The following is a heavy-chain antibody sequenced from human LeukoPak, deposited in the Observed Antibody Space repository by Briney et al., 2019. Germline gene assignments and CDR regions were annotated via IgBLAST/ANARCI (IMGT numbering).Heavy chain of an antibody. J-gene: IGHJ4*02. CDR2: ISSTGDDT. D-gene: IGHD3-10*01. V-gene: IGHV3-23*01. CDR3: AKRTGNAGGHFDY. CDR1: GFTFSTYA. Sequence: GGSLRLSCAASGFTFSTYAMRWVRQAPGKGLEWVSGISSTGDDTYYADSVKGRFTISRDNSRNTLYLQMNSLRAEDTAVYYCAKRTGNAGGHFDYWGQGTLVAVSS.